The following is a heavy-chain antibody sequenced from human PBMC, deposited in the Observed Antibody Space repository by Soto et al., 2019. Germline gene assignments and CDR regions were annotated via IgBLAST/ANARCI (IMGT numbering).Heavy chain of an antibody. Sequence: GGSLRLSCAASGFIFSRFWLTWVRQAPGKGLEWVANRKDDGSEKYYVDSVKGRFTTSRDNAKNSLYLQMNSLRAEDTAVYYCARIISGRDYGDSIDYWGQGTLVTVSS. CDR1: GFIFSRFW. D-gene: IGHD4-17*01. CDR3: ARIISGRDYGDSIDY. J-gene: IGHJ4*02. CDR2: RKDDGSEK. V-gene: IGHV3-7*03.